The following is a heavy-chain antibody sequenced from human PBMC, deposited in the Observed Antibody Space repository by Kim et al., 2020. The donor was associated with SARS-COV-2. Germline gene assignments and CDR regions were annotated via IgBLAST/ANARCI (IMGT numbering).Heavy chain of an antibody. Sequence: SETLSLTCTVSGGSVSSGSYYWSWIRQPPGKGLEWIGYIYYSGSTNYNPSLKSRVTISVDTSKNQFSLKLSSVTAAYTAVYYCARDGPRLARGQIDPWG. V-gene: IGHV4-61*01. D-gene: IGHD1-26*01. CDR1: GGSVSSGSYY. CDR2: IYYSGST. CDR3: ARDGPRLARGQIDP. J-gene: IGHJ5*02.